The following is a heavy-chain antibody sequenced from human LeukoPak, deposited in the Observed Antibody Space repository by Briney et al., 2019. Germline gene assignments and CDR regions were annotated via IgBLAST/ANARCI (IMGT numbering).Heavy chain of an antibody. Sequence: SETLSLTCTVSGGSIRNNNYYWGWIRQPPGKGLEWIGSIYNSGSTYYKPSLKSRVTISVDTSKNQFSLKLNSVTAADTAVYYCARHSGSFYFYYYMDVWGKGTTVTVSS. D-gene: IGHD1-26*01. CDR3: ARHSGSFYFYYYMDV. CDR2: IYNSGST. CDR1: GGSIRNNNYY. V-gene: IGHV4-39*07. J-gene: IGHJ6*03.